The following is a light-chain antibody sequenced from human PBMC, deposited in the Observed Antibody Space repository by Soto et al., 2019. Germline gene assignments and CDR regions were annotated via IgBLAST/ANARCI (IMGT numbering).Light chain of an antibody. J-gene: IGLJ2*01. Sequence: QTVVTQEPSFSVSPGGTVILTCGLTSGSVSTSYLPSWYQQSPGLAPRTLIYNTTTRSSGVPDRFSGSILGNKAALTITGAQSDDESDYLCALYVGSGTVVFGGGTKVTVL. CDR3: ALYVGSGTVV. V-gene: IGLV8-61*01. CDR2: NTT. CDR1: SGSVSTSYL.